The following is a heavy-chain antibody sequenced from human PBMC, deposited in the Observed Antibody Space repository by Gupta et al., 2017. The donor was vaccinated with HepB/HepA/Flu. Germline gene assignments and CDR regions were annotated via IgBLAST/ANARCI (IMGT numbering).Heavy chain of an antibody. CDR1: GYTFTNYY. Sequence: QVQLVQPGAEVKKPGASVKVSCKASGYTFTNYYVTWVRQAPGQGIEWLGWGSADNGRTSYAQKVQDRVFMTTDTSTSTAYSELRSLRSDDTAVYYCARDNKMATNDYWGQGTLVTVSS. V-gene: IGHV1-18*04. D-gene: IGHD5-12*01. CDR2: GSADNGRT. J-gene: IGHJ4*02. CDR3: ARDNKMATNDY.